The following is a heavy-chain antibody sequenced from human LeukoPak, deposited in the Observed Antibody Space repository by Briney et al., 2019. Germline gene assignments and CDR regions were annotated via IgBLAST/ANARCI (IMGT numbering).Heavy chain of an antibody. CDR2: IYYSGST. CDR3: ARGEYYYYGVDV. CDR1: GGSISTYY. J-gene: IGHJ6*02. Sequence: SETLSLTCTVSGGSISTYYRSWIRQPPGKGLEWIGNIYYSGSTNYNPSLKSRVTISVDTSKNQFSLNLSSVTAADTAVYYCARGEYYYYGVDVWGQGTTVTVSS. V-gene: IGHV4-59*01.